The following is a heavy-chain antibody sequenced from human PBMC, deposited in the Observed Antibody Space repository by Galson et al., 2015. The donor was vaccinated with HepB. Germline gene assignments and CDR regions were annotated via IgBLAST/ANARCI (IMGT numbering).Heavy chain of an antibody. CDR3: ARWQQLVIFDC. Sequence: SVKVSCKASGYTFTSYAIHWVRQAPGQRLEWMGWINVGNGNTRYSQKFQGRVTITRDTSASTAYMELSSLRSEDTAVYYCARWQQLVIFDCWGQGTLVTVSS. CDR1: GYTFTSYA. CDR2: INVGNGNT. J-gene: IGHJ4*02. D-gene: IGHD6-13*01. V-gene: IGHV1-3*01.